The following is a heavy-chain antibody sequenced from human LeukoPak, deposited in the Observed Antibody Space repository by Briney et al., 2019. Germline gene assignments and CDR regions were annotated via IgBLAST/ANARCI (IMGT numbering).Heavy chain of an antibody. D-gene: IGHD6-19*01. J-gene: IGHJ2*01. CDR2: INYSGNT. V-gene: IGHV4-39*01. CDR1: GGSISSSSYY. Sequence: PSETLSLTCTVSGGSISSSSYYWGWIRQPPGKGLEWIGSINYSGNTYYNPSLKSRVTISVDTSRNQFSLNLSSVTAADTAVYYCARIITVAGEDLNPNWYFDLWGRGTLVTVSS. CDR3: ARIITVAGEDLNPNWYFDL.